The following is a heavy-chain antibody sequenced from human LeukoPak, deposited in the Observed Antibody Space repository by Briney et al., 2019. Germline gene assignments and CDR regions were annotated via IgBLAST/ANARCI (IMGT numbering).Heavy chain of an antibody. V-gene: IGHV1-18*01. CDR1: GYSFTSYG. D-gene: IGHD2-15*01. CDR3: ASHGYCSGGSCEGRFDY. J-gene: IGHJ4*02. CDR2: ISAYNGNT. Sequence: ASEKVSCKASGYSFTSYGISWVRQAPGQGLEWMGWISAYNGNTNYAQKLQGRVTMTTDTSTSTAYMELRSLRSDDTAVYYCASHGYCSGGSCEGRFDYWGQGTLVTVSS.